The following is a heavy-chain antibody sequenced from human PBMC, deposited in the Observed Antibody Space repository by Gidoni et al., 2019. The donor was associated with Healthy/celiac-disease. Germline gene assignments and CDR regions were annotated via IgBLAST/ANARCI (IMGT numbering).Heavy chain of an antibody. CDR3: ARRGSSWQGDWFDP. D-gene: IGHD6-13*01. Sequence: EVQLVEAGGGRVKPGGSLSLSCAASGFTFSRYSMNWVRQAPGKGLEWVSSICSRSIYIHYADSVKSRFTISRDNAKNSLYLQMNSLGAEDTAVYYCARRGSSWQGDWFDPWGQGTLVTVSS. J-gene: IGHJ5*02. CDR2: ICSRSIYI. V-gene: IGHV3-21*01. CDR1: GFTFSRYS.